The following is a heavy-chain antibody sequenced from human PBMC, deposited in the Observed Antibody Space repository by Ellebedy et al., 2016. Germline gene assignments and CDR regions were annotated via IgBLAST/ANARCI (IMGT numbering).Heavy chain of an antibody. V-gene: IGHV4-34*01. J-gene: IGHJ6*02. CDR1: GGSFSGYY. CDR3: ARIGGGLVREVISSYYYGMDV. Sequence: SETLSLTXAVYGGSFSGYYWSWIRQPPGKGLEWIGEINHSGSTNYNPSLKSRVTISVDTSKNQFSLKLSSVTAADTAVYYCARIGGGLVREVISSYYYGMDVWGQGTTVTVSS. D-gene: IGHD3-10*01. CDR2: INHSGST.